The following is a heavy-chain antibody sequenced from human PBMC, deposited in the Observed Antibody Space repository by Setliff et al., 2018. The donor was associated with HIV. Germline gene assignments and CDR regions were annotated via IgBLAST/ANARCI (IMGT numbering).Heavy chain of an antibody. J-gene: IGHJ6*03. Sequence: SETLSLTCAVYGGSFSGYYWSWIRQPPGKGLEWIGEINHSGSTNYNPSLKSRVTISVDTSKNQFSLKLSSVTAADTAMYYCARGRVDIVVTDYLDVWGKGTTVTVSS. CDR3: ARGRVDIVVTDYLDV. CDR2: INHSGST. V-gene: IGHV4-34*01. D-gene: IGHD5-12*01. CDR1: GGSFSGYY.